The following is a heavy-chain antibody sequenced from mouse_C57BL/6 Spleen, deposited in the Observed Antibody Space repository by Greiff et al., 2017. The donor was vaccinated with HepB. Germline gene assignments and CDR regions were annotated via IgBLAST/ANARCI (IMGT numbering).Heavy chain of an antibody. J-gene: IGHJ1*03. V-gene: IGHV1-64*01. CDR2: IHPNSGST. Sequence: QVQLQQPGAELVKPGASVKLSCKASGYTFTSYWMHWVKQRPGQGLEWIGMIHPNSGSTNYNEKFKSKATLTVDKSSSTAYMQLSSLTSEDSAVYYCARSPYGSSPYWYVDVWGTGTTVTVSS. CDR1: GYTFTSYW. CDR3: ARSPYGSSPYWYVDV. D-gene: IGHD1-1*01.